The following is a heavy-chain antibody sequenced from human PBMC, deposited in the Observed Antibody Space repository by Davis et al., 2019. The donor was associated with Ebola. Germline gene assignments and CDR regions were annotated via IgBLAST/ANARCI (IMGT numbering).Heavy chain of an antibody. CDR1: GFTFSNAW. Sequence: PGGSLRLSCAASGFTFSNAWMSWVRQAPGKGLEWVGRIKSKTDGGTTDYAAPVKGRFTISRDDSKNTLYLQMNSLRAEDTAVYYCANPLWFGETAFDIWGQGTMVTVSS. V-gene: IGHV3-15*01. CDR2: IKSKTDGGTT. CDR3: ANPLWFGETAFDI. J-gene: IGHJ3*02. D-gene: IGHD3-10*01.